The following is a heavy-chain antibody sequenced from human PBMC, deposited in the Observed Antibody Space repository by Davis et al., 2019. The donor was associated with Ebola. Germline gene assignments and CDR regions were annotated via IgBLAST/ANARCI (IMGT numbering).Heavy chain of an antibody. D-gene: IGHD6-13*01. J-gene: IGHJ4*02. CDR1: GGSISSYY. V-gene: IGHV4-59*08. Sequence: SETLSLTCTVSGGSISSYYWSWIRQPPGKGLEWIGYIYYSGSTNYNPSLKSRVTISVDTSKNQFSLKLSSVTAADTAVYYCARSSSWYSVDYWGQGTLVTVSS. CDR2: IYYSGST. CDR3: ARSSSWYSVDY.